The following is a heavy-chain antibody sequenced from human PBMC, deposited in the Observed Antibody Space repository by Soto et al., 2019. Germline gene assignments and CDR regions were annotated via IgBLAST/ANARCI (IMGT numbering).Heavy chain of an antibody. Sequence: ASVKVSCKASGYTFTSYDINWVRQATGQGLEWMGWMNPNSGNTGYAQKFQGRVTMTRNTSISTAYMELSSLRSEDTAVYYCARAIVVVPAATYIRGPDDQTAYYYYYMDVWGKGTTVTVSS. V-gene: IGHV1-8*01. J-gene: IGHJ6*03. CDR2: MNPNSGNT. CDR1: GYTFTSYD. D-gene: IGHD2-2*01. CDR3: ARAIVVVPAATYIRGPDDQTAYYYYYMDV.